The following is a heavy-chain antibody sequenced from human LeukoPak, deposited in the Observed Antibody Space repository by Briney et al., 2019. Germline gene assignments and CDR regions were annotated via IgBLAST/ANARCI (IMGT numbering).Heavy chain of an antibody. CDR2: IYHSGST. D-gene: IGHD5-18*01. CDR1: GYCISSGYY. V-gene: IGHV4-38-2*02. Sequence: PSETLSLTCTVSGYCISSGYYWGWIRQPPGKGLEWIGSIYHSGSTYYNPSLKSRVTISVDTSKNQFSLKLSSVTAADTAVYYCARALVDTAIYFDYWGQGTLVTVSS. CDR3: ARALVDTAIYFDY. J-gene: IGHJ4*02.